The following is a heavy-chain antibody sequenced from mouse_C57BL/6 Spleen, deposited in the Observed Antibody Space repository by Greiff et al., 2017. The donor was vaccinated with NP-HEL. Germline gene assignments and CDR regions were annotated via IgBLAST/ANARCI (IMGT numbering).Heavy chain of an antibody. CDR2: ISDGGSYT. V-gene: IGHV5-4*03. D-gene: IGHD3-3*01. J-gene: IGHJ1*03. Sequence: EVMLVESGGGLVKPGGSLKLSCAASGFTFSSYAMSWVRQTPEKRLEWVATISDGGSYTYYPDNVKGRFTISRDNAKNNLYLQMSHLKSEDTAMYYCARGGDHWYFDVWGTGTTVTVSS. CDR3: ARGGDHWYFDV. CDR1: GFTFSSYA.